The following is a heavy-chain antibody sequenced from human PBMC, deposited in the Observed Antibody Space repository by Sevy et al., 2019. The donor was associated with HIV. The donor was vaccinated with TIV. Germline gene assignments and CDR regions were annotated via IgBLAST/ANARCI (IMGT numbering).Heavy chain of an antibody. V-gene: IGHV4-30-2*01. Sequence: SETLSLTCAVSGGSLSSGAYSWSWIRQPPGKGLEWIGCLYHSGSTYYNPSLKSRVTISVARSKNQFSLKLSSVTAADTAVYYCARVSGTSEWGYYFDSWGQGTLVTVSS. J-gene: IGHJ4*02. D-gene: IGHD2-2*01. CDR2: LYHSGST. CDR3: ARVSGTSEWGYYFDS. CDR1: GGSLSSGAYS.